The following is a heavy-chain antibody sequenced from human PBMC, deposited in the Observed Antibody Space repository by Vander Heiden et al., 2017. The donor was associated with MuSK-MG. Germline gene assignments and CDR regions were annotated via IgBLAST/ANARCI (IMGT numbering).Heavy chain of an antibody. CDR2: INPNSGGT. V-gene: IGHV1-2*02. Sequence: QVQLVQSGAEVKKPGASVKVSCKASGYTFTGYYMHWVRQAPGQGLEWMGWINPNSGGTNDAQKFQGRVTMTRDTSISTAYMELSRLRSDDTAVYYCARGAGTTDSDYWGQGTLVTVSS. CDR3: ARGAGTTDSDY. J-gene: IGHJ4*02. CDR1: GYTFTGYY. D-gene: IGHD1-7*01.